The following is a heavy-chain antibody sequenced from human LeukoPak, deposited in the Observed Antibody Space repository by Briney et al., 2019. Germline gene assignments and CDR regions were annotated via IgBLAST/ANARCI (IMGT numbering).Heavy chain of an antibody. CDR1: GGSISSYY. D-gene: IGHD3-22*01. Sequence: PLETLSLTCTVSGGSISSYYWSWIRQPPGKGLEWIGYIYYSGSTNYNPSLKSRVTISVDTSKNQFSLKLSSVTAADTAVYYCATYYYDSSGYSGWFDPWGQGTLVTVSS. CDR3: ATYYYDSSGYSGWFDP. CDR2: IYYSGST. V-gene: IGHV4-59*01. J-gene: IGHJ5*02.